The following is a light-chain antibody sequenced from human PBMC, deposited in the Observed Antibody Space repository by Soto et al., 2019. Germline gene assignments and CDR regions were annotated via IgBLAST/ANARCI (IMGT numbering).Light chain of an antibody. J-gene: IGKJ4*01. CDR3: QQYYSGPVI. CDR1: QSVLHSSNNKNY. Sequence: DIVMTQSQDSLAVSLGERATINCKSRQSVLHSSNNKNYLAWYQQKPGQPPKLLIYWASTRESGVPDRFSGSGSGTDFTLTVSSLQAEDVAIYFCQQYYSGPVIFGGGTKVDIK. CDR2: WAS. V-gene: IGKV4-1*01.